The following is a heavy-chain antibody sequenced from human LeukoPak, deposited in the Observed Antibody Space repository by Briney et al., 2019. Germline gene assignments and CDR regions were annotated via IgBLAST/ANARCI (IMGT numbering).Heavy chain of an antibody. CDR2: IYYSGST. Sequence: PSETLSLTCTVSGGSISSYYWSWIRRPPGKGLEWIGYIYYSGSTNYNPSLKSRVTISVDTSKNQFSLKLSSVTAADTAVYYCAAGPGTGWFDPWGQGTLVTVSS. V-gene: IGHV4-59*01. J-gene: IGHJ5*02. D-gene: IGHD7-27*01. CDR1: GGSISSYY. CDR3: AAGPGTGWFDP.